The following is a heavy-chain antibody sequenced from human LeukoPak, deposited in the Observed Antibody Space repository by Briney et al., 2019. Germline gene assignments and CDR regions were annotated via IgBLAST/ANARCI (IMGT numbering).Heavy chain of an antibody. V-gene: IGHV3-30*02. CDR3: AKDLRYYDSSGY. D-gene: IGHD3-22*01. CDR2: IRYDGSNK. CDR1: GFTFSSYG. Sequence: PGGSLRLSCAASGFTFSSYGMHWVRQAPGKGLEWVAFIRYDGSNKYYADSVKGRFTISRDNSKNTLYLQMTSLRAEDTAVYYCAKDLRYYDSSGYWGQGTLVTVSS. J-gene: IGHJ4*02.